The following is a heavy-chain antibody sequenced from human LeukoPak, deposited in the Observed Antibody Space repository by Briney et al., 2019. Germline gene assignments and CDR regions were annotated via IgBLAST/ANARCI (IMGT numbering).Heavy chain of an antibody. D-gene: IGHD2-2*01. CDR3: ARGLGYCRSTTCHNWFDP. Sequence: GGSLRLSCAASGFTFNHHAMNWVRQAPGKGPEWASTISGSGYDTYYADSVKGRFSVSRDNSKNTLYLLMNTLRTEDTAIYYCARGLGYCRSTTCHNWFDPWGQGTLVTVSS. CDR1: GFTFNHHA. CDR2: ISGSGYDT. J-gene: IGHJ5*02. V-gene: IGHV3-23*01.